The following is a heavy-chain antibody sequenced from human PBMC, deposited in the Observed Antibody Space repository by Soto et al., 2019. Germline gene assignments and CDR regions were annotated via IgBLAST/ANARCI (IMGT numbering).Heavy chain of an antibody. V-gene: IGHV4-34*01. CDR1: CGSFSGYY. Sequence: PSETLSLTCAVYCGSFSGYYWSWIRQPPGKGLEWIGEINHSGSTNYNPSLKSRVTISVDTSKNQFSLKLSSVTAADTAVYYCARGRQLLWFGELLEYYYYYYGMDVWGQGTTVTVSS. CDR3: ARGRQLLWFGELLEYYYYYYGMDV. D-gene: IGHD3-10*01. J-gene: IGHJ6*02. CDR2: INHSGST.